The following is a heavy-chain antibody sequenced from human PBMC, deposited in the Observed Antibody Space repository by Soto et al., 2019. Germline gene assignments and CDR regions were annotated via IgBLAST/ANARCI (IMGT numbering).Heavy chain of an antibody. Sequence: PGGSLRLSCAASGFTFAAYGMSWVRQVPGKGLEWVSGIDSNGDYTDYEDSVKGRFTISRDNAKNSLSLQMNSLRAEDTALYYCARDRYFFDSWGQGIMVTVS. J-gene: IGHJ4*02. CDR2: IDSNGDYT. D-gene: IGHD3-16*02. CDR3: ARDRYFFDS. CDR1: GFTFAAYG. V-gene: IGHV3-20*04.